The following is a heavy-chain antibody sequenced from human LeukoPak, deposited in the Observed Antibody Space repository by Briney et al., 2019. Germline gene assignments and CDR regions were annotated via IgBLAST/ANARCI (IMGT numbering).Heavy chain of an antibody. CDR2: ISDSGGST. D-gene: IGHD5-18*01. CDR3: VRGYPFGPYGMDD. J-gene: IGHJ6*02. Sequence: GGSLRLSCSASGFPFSSYAMHWVRQAPGKGLEYVSAISDSGGSTYYADSVKGRFTISRDNSKNTLYLQMSSLRAEDTAEYFCVRGYPFGPYGMDDWGQGTTVTVSS. V-gene: IGHV3-64D*09. CDR1: GFPFSSYA.